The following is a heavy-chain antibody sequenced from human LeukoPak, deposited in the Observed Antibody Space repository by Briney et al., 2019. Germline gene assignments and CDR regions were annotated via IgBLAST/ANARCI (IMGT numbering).Heavy chain of an antibody. CDR2: INPNSGGT. Sequence: GASVKVSCKASGYTFTGYYMHWVRQAPGQGLEWMGRINPNSGGTNYAQKFQGRVTMTRDTSISTAYMELSRLRSDDTAVYYCARVRRVVPAATPSDYWGQGTLVTVSS. V-gene: IGHV1-2*06. J-gene: IGHJ4*02. CDR1: GYTFTGYY. CDR3: ARVRRVVPAATPSDY. D-gene: IGHD2-2*01.